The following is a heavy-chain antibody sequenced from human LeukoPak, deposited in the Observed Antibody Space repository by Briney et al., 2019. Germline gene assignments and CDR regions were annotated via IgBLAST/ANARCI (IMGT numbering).Heavy chain of an antibody. CDR3: VLEGRD. CDR1: GFTLSNFE. V-gene: IGHV3-48*03. J-gene: IGHJ4*02. Sequence: GGSLRLSCAVSGFTLSNFEMKWVRQAPGKGLEWVSYISSSGSTIYYADSVKGRFSISRDNAKNLMYRQMNSLRAEDTAIYFCVLEGRDWGQGTLVTVSS. CDR2: ISSSGSTI.